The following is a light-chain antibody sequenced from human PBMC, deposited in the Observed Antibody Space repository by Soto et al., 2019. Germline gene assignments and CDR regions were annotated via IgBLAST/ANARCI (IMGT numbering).Light chain of an antibody. V-gene: IGLV2-14*01. CDR3: SSHTSSSTSYV. CDR1: SSDAVGYNY. Sequence: QSALTQPASVSGSPGQSITISCTGTSSDAVGYNYVSWYQQHPGKAPKLMIYDVSNRPSGVSNRFSGSKSGNTASLTISGLQAEDEADDYCSSHTSSSTSYVFGTGTKLTVL. J-gene: IGLJ1*01. CDR2: DVS.